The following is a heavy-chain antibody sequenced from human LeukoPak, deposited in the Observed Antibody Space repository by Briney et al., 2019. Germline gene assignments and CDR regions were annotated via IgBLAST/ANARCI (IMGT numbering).Heavy chain of an antibody. CDR1: GGSFSGYY. V-gene: IGHV4-34*01. CDR2: INHSGST. D-gene: IGHD3-10*01. Sequence: SETLSLTCAVYGGSFSGYYWSWIRQPPGKGLEWIGEINHSGSTNCNPSLKSRVTISVDTSKNQFSLKLSSVTAADTAVYYCARRSMARGVSMGLWGQGTLVTVSS. J-gene: IGHJ4*02. CDR3: ARRSMARGVSMGL.